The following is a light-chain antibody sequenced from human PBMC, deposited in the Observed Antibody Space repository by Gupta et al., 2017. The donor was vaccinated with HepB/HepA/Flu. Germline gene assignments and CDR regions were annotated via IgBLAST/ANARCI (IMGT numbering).Light chain of an antibody. Sequence: IQLTQSPSLLSASIGDRVTITCRSSQAISSSLAWFQQKPGKAPKLLIYGASTLQSGVPSRFSGGGSGTEFTLTISSLQPEDFAAYYCQQVHHYPLTFGRGTKVEI. J-gene: IGKJ4*01. CDR2: GAS. CDR1: QAISSS. CDR3: QQVHHYPLT. V-gene: IGKV1-9*01.